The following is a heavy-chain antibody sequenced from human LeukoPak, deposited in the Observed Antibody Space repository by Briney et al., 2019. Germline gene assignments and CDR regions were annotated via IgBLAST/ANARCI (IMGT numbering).Heavy chain of an antibody. J-gene: IGHJ1*01. CDR2: ISYDGSNK. CDR3: AKDPSWGYSYGSAGPEGYFQH. CDR1: GFTFSTYG. Sequence: QPGGSLRLSCAASGFTFSTYGMHWVRQAPGKGLEWVALISYDGSNKYYADSVKGRFTISRDNSKNTLYLQMNSLRAEDTAVYYCAKDPSWGYSYGSAGPEGYFQHWGQGTLVTVSS. D-gene: IGHD5-18*01. V-gene: IGHV3-30*18.